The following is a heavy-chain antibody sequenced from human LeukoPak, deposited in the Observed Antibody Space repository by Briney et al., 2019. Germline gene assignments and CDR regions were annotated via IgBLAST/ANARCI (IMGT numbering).Heavy chain of an antibody. CDR1: GFTLGSYT. CDR3: GRGWAVDF. D-gene: IGHD5-24*01. V-gene: IGHV3-48*04. CDR2: ISSSSSTI. Sequence: GGSLRLSCAASGFTLGSYTMNWVRQAPGKGLEWVSYISSSSSTIQYADSVKGRFTISRDNAKNSVYLQMNSLRVEDTAVYYCGRGWAVDFWGQGTLVTVSS. J-gene: IGHJ4*02.